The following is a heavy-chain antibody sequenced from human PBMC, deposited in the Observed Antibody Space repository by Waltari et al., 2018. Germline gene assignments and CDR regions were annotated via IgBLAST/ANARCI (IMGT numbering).Heavy chain of an antibody. Sequence: QVQVVESGGGVVQPGGSLRLSCAVSGFIFSSYGMHWVRQAPGKGLEWVVFIRQDGSNEYYPDSVKGRFTISRDNSKNTLYLQMNSLRVEDSAVYYCAKVASGHWGFADSWGQGTLVTVSS. CDR3: AKVASGHWGFADS. J-gene: IGHJ4*02. V-gene: IGHV3-30*02. D-gene: IGHD7-27*01. CDR1: GFIFSSYG. CDR2: IRQDGSNE.